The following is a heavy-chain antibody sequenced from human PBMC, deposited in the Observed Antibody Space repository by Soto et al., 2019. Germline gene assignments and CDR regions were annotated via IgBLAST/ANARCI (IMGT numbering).Heavy chain of an antibody. CDR2: ISGYNGNT. Sequence: QVQLVQSGPEVKKPGASVKVSCKASGYTFTSFGITWVRQAPGQGLEWVGWISGYNGNTNYAQKLQGRVTMTTDTPTRTPYRKLWGRSSDNTAVYYWARAPRGVPAIPSDYGGKEPLVTVSS. V-gene: IGHV1-18*01. J-gene: IGHJ4*02. CDR3: ARAPRGVPAIPSDY. D-gene: IGHD2-21*02. CDR1: GYTFTSFG.